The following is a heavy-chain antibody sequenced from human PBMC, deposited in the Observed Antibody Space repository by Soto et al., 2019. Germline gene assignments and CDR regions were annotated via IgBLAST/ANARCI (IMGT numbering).Heavy chain of an antibody. CDR1: GYTFTSYD. CDR3: AIEMDVKCHPFDY. D-gene: IGHD2-2*03. V-gene: IGHV1-8*01. CDR2: MNPNSGNT. J-gene: IGHJ4*02. Sequence: ASVKVSCKASGYTFTSYDINWVRQATGQGLEWMGWMNPNSGNTGYAQKFQGRVTMTRNTSISTAYMELSSLRSEDTAVYYCAIEMDVKCHPFDYWGQGTLVTVSS.